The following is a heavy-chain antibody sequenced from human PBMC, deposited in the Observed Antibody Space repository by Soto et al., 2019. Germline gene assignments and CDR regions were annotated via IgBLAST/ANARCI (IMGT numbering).Heavy chain of an antibody. D-gene: IGHD3-3*01. CDR1: GYTFTSYA. CDR3: AREVWEYYDFWSGYDSEINWFDP. CDR2: INAGNGNT. V-gene: IGHV1-3*01. J-gene: IGHJ5*02. Sequence: ASVKVSCKASGYTFTSYAMHWVRQAPGQRLEWMGWINAGNGNTKYSQKFQGRVTITRDTSASTAYMELSSLRSEDTAVYYCAREVWEYYDFWSGYDSEINWFDPWGQGTLVTVSS.